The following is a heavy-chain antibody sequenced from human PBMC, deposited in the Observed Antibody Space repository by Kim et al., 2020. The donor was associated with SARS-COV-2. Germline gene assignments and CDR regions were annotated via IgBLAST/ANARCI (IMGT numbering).Heavy chain of an antibody. CDR1: GGSISSSSYY. D-gene: IGHD2-2*01. V-gene: IGHV4-39*01. CDR3: ARHGGSHCSSTSCYVVEPEGPDY. Sequence: SETLSLTCTVSGGSISSSSYYWGWIRQPPGKGLEWIGSIYYSGSTYYNPSLKSRVTISVDTSKNQFSLKLSSVTAADTAVYYCARHGGSHCSSTSCYVVEPEGPDYWGQGTLVTVSS. CDR2: IYYSGST. J-gene: IGHJ4*02.